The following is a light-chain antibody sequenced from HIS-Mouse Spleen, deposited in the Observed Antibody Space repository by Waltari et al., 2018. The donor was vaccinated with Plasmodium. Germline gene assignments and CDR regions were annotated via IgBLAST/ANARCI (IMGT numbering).Light chain of an antibody. CDR1: NLGDRY. CDR2: QDS. Sequence: SYELTQPPSVSVYPGQTASITCSGDNLGDRYACWSQQKPGQAPVLVIYQDSKRPSGIPERFSGSNSGNTATLTISGTQAMDEADYYCQAWDSSTWVFGGGTKLTVL. CDR3: QAWDSSTWV. J-gene: IGLJ3*02. V-gene: IGLV3-1*01.